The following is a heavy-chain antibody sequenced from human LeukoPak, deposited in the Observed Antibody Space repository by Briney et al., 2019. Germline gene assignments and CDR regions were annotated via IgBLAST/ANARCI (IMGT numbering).Heavy chain of an antibody. Sequence: PGGSLRLSCAASGFTFSSYAMHWVRQAPGKGLEWVAVISYDGSNKYYADSVKGRFTISRDNSKNTLYLQMNSLRAEDTAVYYCARDLESIAAAYFDYWGQGTLVTVSS. D-gene: IGHD6-13*01. CDR1: GFTFSSYA. V-gene: IGHV3-30*04. J-gene: IGHJ4*02. CDR3: ARDLESIAAAYFDY. CDR2: ISYDGSNK.